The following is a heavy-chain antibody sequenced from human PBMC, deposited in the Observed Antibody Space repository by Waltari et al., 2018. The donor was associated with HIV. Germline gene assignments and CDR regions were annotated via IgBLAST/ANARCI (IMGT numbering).Heavy chain of an antibody. CDR1: GGTFSSYA. CDR2: IIPIFGTA. D-gene: IGHD5-12*01. V-gene: IGHV1-69*01. Sequence: QVQLVQSGAEVKKPGSSVKVSCKASGGTFSSYAISWVRQAPGQGLEWMGGIIPIFGTANYAQKCQGRVTITAAESTSTAYMELSSLRSEDTAVYYCARAGEMATITHYFDYWGQGTLVTVSS. J-gene: IGHJ4*02. CDR3: ARAGEMATITHYFDY.